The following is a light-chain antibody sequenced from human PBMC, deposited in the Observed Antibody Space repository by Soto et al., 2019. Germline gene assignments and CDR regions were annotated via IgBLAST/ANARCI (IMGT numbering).Light chain of an antibody. CDR3: QQRRTWPPLT. Sequence: EIVMTQSPATLSVSPGERATLSCRASQSVSSNLAWYQQKPGQAPRLLIYDASTRATGIPARFSGSGSGTDFALTISSLEPEDFAVYYCQQRRTWPPLTFGGGTKVEIK. CDR1: QSVSSN. J-gene: IGKJ4*01. V-gene: IGKV3-11*01. CDR2: DAS.